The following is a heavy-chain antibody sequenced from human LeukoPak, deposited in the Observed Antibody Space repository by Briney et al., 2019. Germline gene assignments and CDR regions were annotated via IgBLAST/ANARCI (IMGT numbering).Heavy chain of an antibody. CDR3: ATDRDNSDWQKRFDS. CDR2: INQDASEI. D-gene: IGHD2-21*02. V-gene: IGHV3-7*01. J-gene: IGHJ4*02. Sequence: GGSLRLSCAASGFTFSTYWMNWYRQAPGKGLEWVGNINQDASEINYVDSVRGRFTISRDNAKNSLHLQMNSLRAEDTAIYYCATDRDNSDWQKRFDSWGQGTLVTVSS. CDR1: GFTFSTYW.